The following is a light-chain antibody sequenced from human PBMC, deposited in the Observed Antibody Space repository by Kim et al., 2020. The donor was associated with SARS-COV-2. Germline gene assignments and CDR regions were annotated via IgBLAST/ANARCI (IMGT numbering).Light chain of an antibody. Sequence: RVTINCESSQTILYNSHNKNYLAWYQQKPGQPPKVLIYWASTRESGVPDRFSGSGSGTDFTLTISSLQAEDVAVYYCQQYFTTPPTFGQGTKLEIK. CDR1: QTILYNSHNKNY. J-gene: IGKJ2*01. V-gene: IGKV4-1*01. CDR3: QQYFTTPPT. CDR2: WAS.